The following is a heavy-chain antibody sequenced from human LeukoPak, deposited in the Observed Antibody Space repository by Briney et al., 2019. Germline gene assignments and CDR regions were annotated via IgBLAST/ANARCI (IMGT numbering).Heavy chain of an antibody. CDR3: ARLRGAYCGGDCYSGYFDY. V-gene: IGHV4-31*03. D-gene: IGHD2-21*02. CDR2: IYYSGST. Sequence: SETLSLTCTVSGGSISSGGYYWSWIRQHPGKGLEWIGYIYYSGSTYYNPPLKSRVTISVDTSKNQFSLKLSSVTAADTAVYYCARLRGAYCGGDCYSGYFDYWGQGTLVTVSS. CDR1: GGSISSGGYY. J-gene: IGHJ4*02.